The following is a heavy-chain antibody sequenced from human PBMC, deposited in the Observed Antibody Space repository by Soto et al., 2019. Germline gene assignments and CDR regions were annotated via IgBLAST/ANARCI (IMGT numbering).Heavy chain of an antibody. J-gene: IGHJ4*02. CDR1: GFTINDVW. CDR3: TTQTTEKTGY. Sequence: GGSLRLSCATSGFTINDVWMSWVRQAPGKGLEWVARIKSRDNGGTTDYAAPVKGRFTISRDDSKHTLFLQMNSLKTEDTGMYYCTTQTTEKTGYWGQGTPVTVSS. V-gene: IGHV3-15*01. CDR2: IKSRDNGGTT. D-gene: IGHD4-17*01.